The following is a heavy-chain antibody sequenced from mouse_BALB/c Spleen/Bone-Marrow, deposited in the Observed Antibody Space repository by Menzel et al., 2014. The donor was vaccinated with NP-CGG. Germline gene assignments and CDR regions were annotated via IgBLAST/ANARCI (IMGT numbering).Heavy chain of an antibody. J-gene: IGHJ2*01. Sequence: EVQLQESGAELVKPGASVKLSCTASGFNIKDTYMHWVKQRPEQGLEWIGRIDPAYGNSKFDSKFQGKATLTADTSSNTDYLQISSLTSEDTAVYYCARYYYGSNLIDYWGQGTTLTVSS. CDR2: IDPAYGNS. V-gene: IGHV14-3*02. D-gene: IGHD1-1*01. CDR1: GFNIKDTY. CDR3: ARYYYGSNLIDY.